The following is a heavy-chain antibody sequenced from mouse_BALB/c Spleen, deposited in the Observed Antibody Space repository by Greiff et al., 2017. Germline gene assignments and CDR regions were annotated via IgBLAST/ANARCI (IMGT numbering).Heavy chain of an antibody. CDR3: ARNVGNYGYDGAWFAY. D-gene: IGHD2-2*01. V-gene: IGHV2-6-7*01. CDR1: GFSLTGYG. CDR2: IWGDGST. Sequence: VQLVESGPGLVAPSQSLSITCTVSGFSLTGYGVNWVRQPPGKGLEWLGMIWGDGSTDYNSALKSRLSISKDNSKSQVFLKMNSLQTDDTAMYYCARNVGNYGYDGAWFAYWGQGTLVTVSA. J-gene: IGHJ3*01.